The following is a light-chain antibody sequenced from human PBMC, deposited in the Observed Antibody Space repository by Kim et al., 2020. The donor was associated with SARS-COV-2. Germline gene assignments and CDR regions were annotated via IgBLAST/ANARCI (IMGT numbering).Light chain of an antibody. Sequence: GTSLAISCSGTMGDFGSYKSVAWYQQHPGKSPKLIIYEVTKRPSGVPDRFSGSMSGNTASLTVSGLQAEDEADYYCASHGGYDYVFGTGTKVTVL. CDR2: EVT. V-gene: IGLV2-8*01. CDR3: ASHGGYDYV. J-gene: IGLJ1*01. CDR1: MGDFGSYKS.